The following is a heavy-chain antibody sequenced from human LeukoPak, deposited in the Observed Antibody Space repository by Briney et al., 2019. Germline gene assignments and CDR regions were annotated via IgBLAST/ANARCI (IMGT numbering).Heavy chain of an antibody. J-gene: IGHJ4*02. CDR2: IYYSGST. D-gene: IGHD1-26*01. V-gene: IGHV4-59*01. CDR1: GGSISSYY. Sequence: SETLSLTCIVSGGSISSYYWSWIRQPPGKGLEWIGYIYYSGSTNYNPSLKSRVTISVDTSKNQFSLKLSSVTAADTAVYYCARCLVGATYYFDYWGQGTLVTVSS. CDR3: ARCLVGATYYFDY.